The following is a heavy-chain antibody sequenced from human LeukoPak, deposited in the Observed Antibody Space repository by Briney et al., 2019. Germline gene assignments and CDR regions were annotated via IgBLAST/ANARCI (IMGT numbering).Heavy chain of an antibody. CDR2: INSDGSST. V-gene: IGHV3-74*01. CDR1: GFTFSSYW. Sequence: GGSLRLSCAASGFTFSSYWMHWVRHAPGKRLVWVSRINSDGSSTSYADSVKGRFTISRDNAKNTLYLQMNSLRAEDTAVYYCARDHRGSGSRYYYYYMDVWGKGTTVTISS. D-gene: IGHD3-10*01. J-gene: IGHJ6*03. CDR3: ARDHRGSGSRYYYYYMDV.